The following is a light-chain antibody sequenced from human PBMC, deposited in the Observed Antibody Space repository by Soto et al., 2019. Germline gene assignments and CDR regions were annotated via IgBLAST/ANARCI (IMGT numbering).Light chain of an antibody. CDR2: YVT. Sequence: QSALTQPASVSGSPGQSITISCTGTNSDIGAYNYVSWYQQHPGKAPELMIYYVTSRPSGVFYRFSGSKSGNTASLTFFGLQAEDEADYYCSSFTNSDSYVFGTGTKVTVL. CDR3: SSFTNSDSYV. CDR1: NSDIGAYNY. J-gene: IGLJ1*01. V-gene: IGLV2-14*03.